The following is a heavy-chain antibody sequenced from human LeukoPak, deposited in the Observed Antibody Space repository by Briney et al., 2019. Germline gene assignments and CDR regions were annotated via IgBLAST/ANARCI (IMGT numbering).Heavy chain of an antibody. CDR3: ARDRPTVTTWGTNWFDP. D-gene: IGHD4-17*01. Sequence: GASVKVSCKASGYTFTSHGISWVRQAPGQGLEWMGWISAYNGNTNYAQKLQGRVTMTTDTSTSTAYMELRSLRSDDTAVYYCARDRPTVTTWGTNWFDPWGQGTLVTVSS. CDR2: ISAYNGNT. J-gene: IGHJ5*02. CDR1: GYTFTSHG. V-gene: IGHV1-18*04.